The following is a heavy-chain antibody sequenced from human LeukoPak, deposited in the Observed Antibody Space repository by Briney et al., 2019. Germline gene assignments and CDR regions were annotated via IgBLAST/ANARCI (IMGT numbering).Heavy chain of an antibody. D-gene: IGHD2-15*01. CDR3: AKQLGYCSDGSCYFPY. CDR2: IWYDGSNK. V-gene: IGHV3-33*06. J-gene: IGHJ4*02. CDR1: GFTFSSYG. Sequence: GGSLRLSCAASGFTFSSYGMHWVRQAPGKGLEWVAVIWYDGSNKYYADSVQGRFTIPRDNSKSTLCLQMNSLRAEDTAVYYCAKQLGYCSDGSCYFPYWGQGTLVTVSS.